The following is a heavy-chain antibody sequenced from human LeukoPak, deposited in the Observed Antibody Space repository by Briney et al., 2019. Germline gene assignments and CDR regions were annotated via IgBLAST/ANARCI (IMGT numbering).Heavy chain of an antibody. Sequence: GGSLRLSCAASGFTFSSYWMSWVRQAPGKGLEWVANIKQDGSEKYYVDSVKGRFTISRHNAKNSLYLQMNSLRAEDTAVYYCARDYDLGIVDYWGQGTLVTVSS. D-gene: IGHD7-27*01. J-gene: IGHJ4*02. V-gene: IGHV3-7*01. CDR1: GFTFSSYW. CDR3: ARDYDLGIVDY. CDR2: IKQDGSEK.